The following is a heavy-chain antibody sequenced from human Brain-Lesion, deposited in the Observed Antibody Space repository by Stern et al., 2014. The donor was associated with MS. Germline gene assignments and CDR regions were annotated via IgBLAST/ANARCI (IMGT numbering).Heavy chain of an antibody. CDR3: ARGRVVPGFQYYATDV. V-gene: IGHV4-61*02. CDR1: GGSTSSGGYY. D-gene: IGHD2-2*01. Sequence: MQLEESGPGLVKPSQTLSLSCTVSGGSTSSGGYYWSWIRQPAGKGLAWIGRIFNSGSTSYNPSLKSRVTISIATSKNHFSLRLNSMTAADTAVYYCARGRVVPGFQYYATDVWGQGTTVIVSS. CDR2: IFNSGST. J-gene: IGHJ6*02.